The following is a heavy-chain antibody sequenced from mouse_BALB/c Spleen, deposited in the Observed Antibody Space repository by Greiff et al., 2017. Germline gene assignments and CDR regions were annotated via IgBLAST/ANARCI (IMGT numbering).Heavy chain of an antibody. CDR3: ARYYGSPFYAMDY. Sequence: EVHLVESGPSLVKPSQTLSLTCSVTGDSITSGYWNWIRKFPGNKLEYMGYISYSGSTYYNPSLKSRISITRDTSKNQYYLQLNSVTTEDTATYYCARYYGSPFYAMDYWGQGTSVTVSS. V-gene: IGHV3-8*02. J-gene: IGHJ4*01. CDR2: ISYSGST. D-gene: IGHD1-1*01. CDR1: GDSITSGY.